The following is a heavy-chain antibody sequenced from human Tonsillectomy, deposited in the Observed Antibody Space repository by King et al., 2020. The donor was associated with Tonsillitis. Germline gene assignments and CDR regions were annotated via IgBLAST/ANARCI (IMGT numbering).Heavy chain of an antibody. V-gene: IGHV4-34*01. J-gene: IGHJ4*02. CDR3: ARVRGGIAVAGRSGGRFGYFDY. CDR2: INHSGST. D-gene: IGHD6-19*01. Sequence: VQLQQWGAGLLKPSETLSLTCAVYGGSFSGYYWSWIRQPPGKGLEWIGEINHSGSTNYNPSLKSRVTVSVDTSKNQFSLKLSSVTAADTAVYYCARVRGGIAVAGRSGGRFGYFDYWGQGTLVTVSS. CDR1: GGSFSGYY.